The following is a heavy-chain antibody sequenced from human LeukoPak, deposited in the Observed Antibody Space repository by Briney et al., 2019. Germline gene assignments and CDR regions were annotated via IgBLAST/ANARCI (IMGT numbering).Heavy chain of an antibody. CDR2: IIPILGTA. V-gene: IGHV1-69*05. D-gene: IGHD2-15*01. J-gene: IGHJ4*02. CDR1: GGTFSSYA. Sequence: SVKVSFKASGGTFSSYAISWVRQAPGQGLEWMGGIIPILGTANYAQKFQGRVTITTDESTSTAYMELSSLRSEDTAVHYCARGRGGSFDYWGQGTLVTVSS. CDR3: ARGRGGSFDY.